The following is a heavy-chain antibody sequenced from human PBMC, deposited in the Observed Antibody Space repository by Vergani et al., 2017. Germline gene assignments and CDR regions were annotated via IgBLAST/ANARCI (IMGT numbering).Heavy chain of an antibody. V-gene: IGHV4-39*07. J-gene: IGHJ3*02. D-gene: IGHD3-22*01. CDR1: GGSISSSSYY. Sequence: QVQLQESGPGLVKPSETLSLTCTVSGGSISSSSYYWGWIRQPPGKGLEWIGSIYYSGSTYYNPSLKSRVTISVDTSKNQFSLKLSSVTAADTAVYYCARAITMIVGDDAFDIWGQGTMVTVSS. CDR3: ARAITMIVGDDAFDI. CDR2: IYYSGST.